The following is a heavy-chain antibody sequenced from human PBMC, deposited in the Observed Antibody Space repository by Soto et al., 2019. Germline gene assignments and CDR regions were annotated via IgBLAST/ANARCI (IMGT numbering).Heavy chain of an antibody. Sequence: QVQLVQSGAEVKKPGASVKVSCKASGYTLTSYAMHWVRQAPGQRLEWMGWINTGNGNTKYLQKFQGRVTITRDTSASTAYMELSSLRSEDTAVYYCARGQSAVTTFYFEYWGQGTLVTVSS. CDR1: GYTLTSYA. CDR3: ARGQSAVTTFYFEY. D-gene: IGHD4-17*01. J-gene: IGHJ4*02. V-gene: IGHV1-3*04. CDR2: INTGNGNT.